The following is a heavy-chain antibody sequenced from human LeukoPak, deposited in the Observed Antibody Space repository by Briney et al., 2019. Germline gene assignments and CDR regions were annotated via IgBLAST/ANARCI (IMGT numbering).Heavy chain of an antibody. D-gene: IGHD4-23*01. J-gene: IGHJ4*02. Sequence: GGSLRLSCAASGFTFSSYAMNWIRQAPGKGLEWVSSISSSGTYIYYADSVKGRFTISRDNAKNSLYLQMNSLRAEDTAVYYCARDPDYGGNSYFDYWGQGTLVTVSS. CDR2: ISSSGTYI. CDR1: GFTFSSYA. CDR3: ARDPDYGGNSYFDY. V-gene: IGHV3-21*01.